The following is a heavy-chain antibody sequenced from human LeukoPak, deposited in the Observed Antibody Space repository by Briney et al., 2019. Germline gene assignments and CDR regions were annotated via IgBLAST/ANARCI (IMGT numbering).Heavy chain of an antibody. J-gene: IGHJ6*03. CDR3: ARDREDIVVVVAATLGPGYMDV. CDR1: GFTFSSYG. CDR2: ISGSGGST. D-gene: IGHD2-15*01. Sequence: GGSLRLSCAASGFTFSSYGMHWVRQAPGKGLEWVSAISGSGGSTYYADSVKGRFTISRDNSKNTLYLQMNSLRAEDTAVYYCARDREDIVVVVAATLGPGYMDVWGKGTTVTVSS. V-gene: IGHV3-23*01.